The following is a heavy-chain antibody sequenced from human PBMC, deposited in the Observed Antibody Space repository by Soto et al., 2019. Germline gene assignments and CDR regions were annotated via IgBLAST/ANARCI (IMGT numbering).Heavy chain of an antibody. J-gene: IGHJ6*02. Sequence: PGGSLRLSCAASGFSFNNNALHWVRQAPGKGLEWVAIISYDGINNFYADSVRGRFTVSRDNSKNTLYLHLNSLKIEDTAVYFCARERSGDFWTGDHNFYYYGMDLWGQGTTVTVSS. CDR1: GFSFNNNA. CDR3: ARERSGDFWTGDHNFYYYGMDL. V-gene: IGHV3-30-3*01. D-gene: IGHD3-3*01. CDR2: ISYDGINN.